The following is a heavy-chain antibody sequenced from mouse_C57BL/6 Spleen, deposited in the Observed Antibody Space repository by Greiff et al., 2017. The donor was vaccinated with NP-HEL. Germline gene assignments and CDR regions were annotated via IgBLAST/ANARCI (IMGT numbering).Heavy chain of an antibody. CDR2: IDPSDSYT. D-gene: IGHD1-1*01. V-gene: IGHV1-69*01. J-gene: IGHJ2*01. CDR3: ARGDGKGDFDY. CDR1: GYTFTSYW. Sequence: VQLQQPGAELVMPGASVKLSCKASGYTFTSYWMHWVKQRPGQGLEWIGEIDPSDSYTNYNQKFKGKSTLTVDKSSSTAYMQLSSLTSEDSAVYYCARGDGKGDFDYWGQGTTLTVSS.